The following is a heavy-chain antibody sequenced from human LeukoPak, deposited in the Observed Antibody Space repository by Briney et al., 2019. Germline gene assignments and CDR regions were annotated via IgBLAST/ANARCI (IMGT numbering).Heavy chain of an antibody. CDR1: GYTFTSYD. CDR3: ARGNRVVRPAAYYFDY. V-gene: IGHV1-8*03. CDR2: MNPNSGNT. Sequence: ASVKVSCKASGYTFTSYDINWVRQATGQGLEWMGWMNPNSGNTGYAQKFQGRVTITRNTSIGTAYMELSSLRSEDTAVYYCARGNRVVRPAAYYFDYRGQGTLVTVSS. J-gene: IGHJ4*02. D-gene: IGHD2-2*01.